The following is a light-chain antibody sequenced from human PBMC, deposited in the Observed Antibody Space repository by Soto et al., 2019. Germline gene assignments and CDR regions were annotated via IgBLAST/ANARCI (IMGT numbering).Light chain of an antibody. CDR1: QSINSNY. J-gene: IGKJ3*01. CDR2: GAS. CDR3: QQYGSSPL. Sequence: EIVLTQSPGTLSLSPGEIATLSCRASQSINSNYLAWYQQKPGQAPRLLMYGASSRATGIPDRFSGSGSGTDFTLTISRLEPEDFAVYYCQQYGSSPLFGPGTKVDIK. V-gene: IGKV3-20*01.